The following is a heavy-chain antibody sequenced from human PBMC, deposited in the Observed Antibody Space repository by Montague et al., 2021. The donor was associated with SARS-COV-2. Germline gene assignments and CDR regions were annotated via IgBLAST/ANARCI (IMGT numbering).Heavy chain of an antibody. J-gene: IGHJ6*02. CDR2: IYTSGGT. V-gene: IGHV4-61*02. CDR1: GGSISSGSYY. D-gene: IGHD3-10*01. Sequence: TLSLTCTVSGGSISSGSYYWSWIRQPAGKGLEWIGRIYTSGGTNSNPSLKSRVTISVDTSKNQFSLKLSSVTAADTAVYYCARVGVGTMVRGVIPAYYYYGMDVWGQGTTVTVSS. CDR3: ARVGVGTMVRGVIPAYYYYGMDV.